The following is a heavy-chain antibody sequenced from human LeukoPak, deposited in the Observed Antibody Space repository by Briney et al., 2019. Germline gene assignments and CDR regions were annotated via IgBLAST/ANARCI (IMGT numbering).Heavy chain of an antibody. V-gene: IGHV1-69*13. CDR3: ARVRGAVAGTRDYYFDY. D-gene: IGHD6-19*01. J-gene: IGHJ4*02. CDR2: IIPIFGTA. CDR1: GGTFSSYA. Sequence: SVKVSCKASGGTFSSYAISWVRQAPGQGLEWMGGIIPIFGTANYAQKFQGRVTITADESTSTAYMELSSLRSEDTAVYYCARVRGAVAGTRDYYFDYRGQGTLVTVSS.